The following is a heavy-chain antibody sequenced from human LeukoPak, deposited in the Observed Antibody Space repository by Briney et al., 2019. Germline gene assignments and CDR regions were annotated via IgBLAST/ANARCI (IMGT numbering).Heavy chain of an antibody. J-gene: IGHJ2*01. CDR3: ASDRPVVVAKKRFWYFDL. CDR2: INTSGSTT. V-gene: IGHV3-48*03. CDR1: GFTFSSYE. D-gene: IGHD3-22*01. Sequence: GGSLRLSCAASGFTFSSYEMNWVRQAPGKGLEWVSYINTSGSTTYYADSVKGRFTISRDNAKNTLYLQMNSLRAEDTAVYYCASDRPVVVAKKRFWYFDLWGRGTLVTVSS.